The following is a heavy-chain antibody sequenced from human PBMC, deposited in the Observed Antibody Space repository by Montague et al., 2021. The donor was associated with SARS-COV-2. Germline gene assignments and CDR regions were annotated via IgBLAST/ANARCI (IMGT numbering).Heavy chain of an antibody. Sequence: SLRLSCAASGFTFSSYWMSWVRQAPGKGLEWVANIDQHGSEEYYVDSVNGRFTISRDNARNSLYLQMNSLRVDDTAVYYCAISTTAATGAVGYWGQGTLVIVSS. CDR2: IDQHGSEE. J-gene: IGHJ4*02. CDR3: AISTTAATGAVGY. V-gene: IGHV3-7*01. D-gene: IGHD2-2*01. CDR1: GFTFSSYW.